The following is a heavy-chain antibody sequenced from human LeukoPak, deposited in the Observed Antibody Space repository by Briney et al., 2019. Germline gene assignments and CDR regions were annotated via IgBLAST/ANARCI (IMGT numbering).Heavy chain of an antibody. V-gene: IGHV3-23*01. CDR2: ISGSGGST. J-gene: IGHJ4*02. D-gene: IGHD3-9*01. Sequence: TGGSLRLSCAASGFTFSSYAMSWVRQAPGKGLEWVSAISGSGGSTYYADSVRGRFTVSRDNSKNTLYLQMNSLRAEDTAVYYCAKDELRYFDLLDYWGQGTLVTVSS. CDR3: AKDELRYFDLLDY. CDR1: GFTFSSYA.